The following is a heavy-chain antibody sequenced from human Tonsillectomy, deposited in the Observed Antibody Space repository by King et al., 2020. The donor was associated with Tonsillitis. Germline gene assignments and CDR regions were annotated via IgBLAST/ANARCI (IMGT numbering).Heavy chain of an antibody. CDR2: IYHSGST. V-gene: IGHV4-30-2*01. J-gene: IGHJ1*01. Sequence: QLQESGSGLVKPSQTLSLTCAVSGGSISSGGYSWSWIRQPPGKGLEWIGYIYHSGSTYYNPSLKSRVTISVDRSKNQFSLKLSSVTAADTAVYYCASAESGWYDGEYFQHWGQGTLVTVSS. D-gene: IGHD6-19*01. CDR1: GGSISSGGYS. CDR3: ASAESGWYDGEYFQH.